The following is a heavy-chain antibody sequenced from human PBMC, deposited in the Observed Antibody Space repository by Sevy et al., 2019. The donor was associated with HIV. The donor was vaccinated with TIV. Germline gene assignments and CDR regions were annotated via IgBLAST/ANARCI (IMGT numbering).Heavy chain of an antibody. Sequence: SETVSLTCIVSGGSFTSDYWSWIRQPPGKGLEWIGYLYNRGSTTYNPSFKSRVTISVDTSKKQIYLKLNSVTAADTAVYYCARQYSSSFGIDYWGQGTRVTVSS. CDR3: ARQYSSSFGIDY. J-gene: IGHJ4*02. D-gene: IGHD6-6*01. V-gene: IGHV4-59*08. CDR1: GGSFTSDY. CDR2: LYNRGST.